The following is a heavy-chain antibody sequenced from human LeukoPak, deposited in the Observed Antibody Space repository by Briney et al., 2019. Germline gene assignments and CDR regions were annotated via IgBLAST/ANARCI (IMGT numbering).Heavy chain of an antibody. CDR2: IHSGGST. Sequence: GASLSLSYAPSGFTVSSNYMSSVRQPPGKGLGWDSVIHSGGSTYYADSVKGRFTISRDNSKNTLYLQRNSLRAEDTAVYYCARIAAAGIDFDYWGQGTLVTVSS. V-gene: IGHV3-66*02. CDR1: GFTVSSNY. J-gene: IGHJ4*02. CDR3: ARIAAAGIDFDY. D-gene: IGHD6-13*01.